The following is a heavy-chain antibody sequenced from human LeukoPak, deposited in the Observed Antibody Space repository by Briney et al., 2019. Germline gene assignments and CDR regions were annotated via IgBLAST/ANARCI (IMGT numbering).Heavy chain of an antibody. Sequence: SETLSLTCTVSGGSISSHYYWIWIRQPPGKGLEWIGSVYYSGSTYYNPSLKSRVTISLDTSKNQFSLKLTSLTAAETAVYYCARQYGSGSAYTPVVDLWGQGTLVTVSS. CDR1: GGSISSHYY. V-gene: IGHV4-39*01. J-gene: IGHJ4*02. CDR3: ARQYGSGSAYTPVVDL. D-gene: IGHD3-10*01. CDR2: VYYSGST.